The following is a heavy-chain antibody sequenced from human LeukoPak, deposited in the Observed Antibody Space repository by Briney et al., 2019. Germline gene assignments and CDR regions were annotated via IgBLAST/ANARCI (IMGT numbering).Heavy chain of an antibody. CDR3: ARGRGSSSWSKHNWFDP. CDR1: GGSFSGYY. D-gene: IGHD6-13*01. J-gene: IGHJ5*02. V-gene: IGHV4-34*01. CDR2: INHSGST. Sequence: SETLSLTCAVYGGSFSGYYWSWIRQPPGKGLEWIVEINHSGSTNYNPSLKSRVTISVETSKNQFSLKLSSVTAADTAVYYCARGRGSSSWSKHNWFDPWGQGTLVTDSS.